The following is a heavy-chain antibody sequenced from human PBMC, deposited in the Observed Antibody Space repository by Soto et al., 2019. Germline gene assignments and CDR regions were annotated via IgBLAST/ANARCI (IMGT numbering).Heavy chain of an antibody. J-gene: IGHJ6*02. V-gene: IGHV3-21*01. Sequence: GGSLRLSCAASGFTFSSYSMNWVRQAPGKGLEWVSSISSSSSYIYYADSVKGRFTIPRDNAKNSLYLQMNSLRAEDTAVYYCASRYDSSGYGYYYYYGMDVWGQGTTVTVSS. CDR1: GFTFSSYS. CDR3: ASRYDSSGYGYYYYYGMDV. CDR2: ISSSSSYI. D-gene: IGHD3-22*01.